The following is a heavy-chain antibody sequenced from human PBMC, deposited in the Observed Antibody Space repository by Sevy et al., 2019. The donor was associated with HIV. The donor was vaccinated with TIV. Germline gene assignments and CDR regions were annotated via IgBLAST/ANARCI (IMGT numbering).Heavy chain of an antibody. CDR2: MNPNSGNT. D-gene: IGHD2-2*01. CDR3: ARGGDYCSSTSCYGRYYYYYGMDV. J-gene: IGHJ6*02. Sequence: ASVKVSCKASGYTFTSYDINWVRQATGQGLEWMGWMNPNSGNTGYAQKFQGRVTMTRNTSISTAYMGLSSLRSEDTAVYYCARGGDYCSSTSCYGRYYYYYGMDVWGQGTTVTVSS. CDR1: GYTFTSYD. V-gene: IGHV1-8*01.